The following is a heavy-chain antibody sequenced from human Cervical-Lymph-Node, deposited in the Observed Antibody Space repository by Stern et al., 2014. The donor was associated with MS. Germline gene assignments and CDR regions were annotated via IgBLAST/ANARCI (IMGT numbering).Heavy chain of an antibody. D-gene: IGHD3-10*01. CDR3: ARVPRPGVHFDY. Sequence: QVQLGQSGAEVRKPGASVKVSCKASGYAFTNYYLHWVRQAPGQGLEWMGWMNPKSGNAVYSQEFQGRVSMTRNTSIGTAYLELGGLTSDDTAVFYCARVPRPGVHFDYWGQGTLVTVTS. CDR1: GYAFTNYY. V-gene: IGHV1-8*01. CDR2: MNPKSGNA. J-gene: IGHJ4*02.